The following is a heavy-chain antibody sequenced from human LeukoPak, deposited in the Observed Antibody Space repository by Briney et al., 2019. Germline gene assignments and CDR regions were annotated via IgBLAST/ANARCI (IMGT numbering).Heavy chain of an antibody. CDR3: ARDGSVRSPRGDAFDI. V-gene: IGHV4-34*01. CDR2: INHSGST. CDR1: GGSFSGYY. J-gene: IGHJ3*02. Sequence: SETLSLTCAVYGGSFSGYYWSWIRQPPGKGLEGIGEINHSGSTNYNPSLKSQGTISVDTSKNQFSLKLSSVTAADTAVYYCARDGSVRSPRGDAFDIWGQGTMVTVSS. D-gene: IGHD4-17*01.